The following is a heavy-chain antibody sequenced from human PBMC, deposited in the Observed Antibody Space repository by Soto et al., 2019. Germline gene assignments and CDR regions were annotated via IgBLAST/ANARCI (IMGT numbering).Heavy chain of an antibody. D-gene: IGHD6-19*01. J-gene: IGHJ4*02. CDR1: GDSVSRNTAA. Sequence: PAQTLSLTCAISGDSVSRNTAAWNWIRSSPSRGLEWLGRTYYRSNWRHDYAVSVKSRITVNPDTSKNHFSLQLNSVTPDDTAVYYCARGVAGSGFDLWGQGTLVTPPQ. V-gene: IGHV6-1*01. CDR2: TYYRSNWRH. CDR3: ARGVAGSGFDL.